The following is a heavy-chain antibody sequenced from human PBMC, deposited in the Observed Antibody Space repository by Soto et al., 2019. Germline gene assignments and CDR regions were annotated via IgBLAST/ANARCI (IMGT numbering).Heavy chain of an antibody. Sequence: GGSLRLSCAASGFTFSSYAMSWVRQAPGKGLEWVSAISGSGGSTYYADSVKGRFTISRDNPKNTLYLQMNSLRAEDTAVYYCAKGPHNWNYAGWGQGTLVTVSS. CDR3: AKGPHNWNYAG. CDR2: ISGSGGST. V-gene: IGHV3-23*01. J-gene: IGHJ4*02. CDR1: GFTFSSYA. D-gene: IGHD1-7*01.